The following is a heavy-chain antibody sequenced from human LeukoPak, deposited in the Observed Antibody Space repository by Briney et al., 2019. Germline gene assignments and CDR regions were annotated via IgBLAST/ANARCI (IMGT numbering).Heavy chain of an antibody. CDR3: AKDRGSSSGPDDY. J-gene: IGHJ4*02. V-gene: IGHV3-30*02. D-gene: IGHD6-6*01. Sequence: GGSLRLSCAASGFTFSIYAMSWVRQAPGKGLEWVAFIRFDGGNKYYADSVKGRFTISRDNSKNTLYLQMNSLRAEDTAVYYCAKDRGSSSGPDDYWGQGTLVTVSS. CDR1: GFTFSIYA. CDR2: IRFDGGNK.